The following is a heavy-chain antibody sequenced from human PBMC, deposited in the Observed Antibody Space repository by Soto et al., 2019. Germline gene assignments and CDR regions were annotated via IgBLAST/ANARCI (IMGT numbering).Heavy chain of an antibody. D-gene: IGHD2-15*01. CDR3: ARESIVVVVAATNWYFDL. J-gene: IGHJ2*01. V-gene: IGHV3-48*01. CDR1: GFTFSSYS. Sequence: GGSLRLSCAASGFTFSSYSMNWVRQAPGKGLEWVSYISSSSSTIYYADSMKGRFTISRDNAKNSLYLQMNSLRAEDTAVYYCARESIVVVVAATNWYFDLWGRGTLVTVSS. CDR2: ISSSSSTI.